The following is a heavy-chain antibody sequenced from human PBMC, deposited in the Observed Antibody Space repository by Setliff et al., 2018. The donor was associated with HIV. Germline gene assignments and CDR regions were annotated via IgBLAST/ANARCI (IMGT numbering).Heavy chain of an antibody. CDR2: INAGNGNT. Sequence: GASVKVSCKASGYIITSYGISWVRQAPGQGLEWMGWINAGNGNTKYSQEFQGRVTITRDTSASTAYMELSGLRSEDTAVYYCARRIAFDIWGQGTMVTVSS. V-gene: IGHV1-18*01. CDR3: ARRIAFDI. J-gene: IGHJ3*02. CDR1: GYIITSYG.